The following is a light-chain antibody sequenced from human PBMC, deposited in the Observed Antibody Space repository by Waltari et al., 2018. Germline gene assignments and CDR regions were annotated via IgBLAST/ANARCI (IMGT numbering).Light chain of an antibody. V-gene: IGLV2-14*03. CDR3: SSYTSSSTPVV. CDR2: YVS. Sequence: QSALTQPASVSGSPGQSIPISCTGTSSDVGGYNYVPWYQQPPGKAPKLMIYYVSNRPSGVSNRFSGSKSGNTASLTISGLQAEDEADYYCSSYTSSSTPVVFGGGTKLTVL. J-gene: IGLJ2*01. CDR1: SSDVGGYNY.